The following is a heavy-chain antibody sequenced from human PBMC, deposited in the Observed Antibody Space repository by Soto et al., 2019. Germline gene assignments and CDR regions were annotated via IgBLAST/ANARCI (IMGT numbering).Heavy chain of an antibody. D-gene: IGHD5-18*01. CDR2: IIPIFGTA. CDR1: GYTFSNYF. J-gene: IGHJ4*02. V-gene: IGHV1-69*13. Sequence: GASVKVSCKASGYTFSNYFIHWVRQAPGQGLEWMGGIIPIFGTANYAQKFQGRVTITADESTSTAYMELSSLRSEDTAVYYCARVPGPPGYSYGPFDYWGQGTLVTVSS. CDR3: ARVPGPPGYSYGPFDY.